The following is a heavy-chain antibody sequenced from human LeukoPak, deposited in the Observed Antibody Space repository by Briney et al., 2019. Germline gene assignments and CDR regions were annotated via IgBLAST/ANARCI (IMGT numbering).Heavy chain of an antibody. CDR2: IYSGGST. CDR1: GFTFSSYG. V-gene: IGHV3-66*01. J-gene: IGHJ6*03. Sequence: GGSLRLSCAASGFTFSSYGMSWVRQAPGKGLEWVSVIYSGGSTYYADSVKGRFTISRDNSKNTLYLQMNSLRAEDTAVYYCARVYYYYMDVWGKGTTVTISS. CDR3: ARVYYYYMDV.